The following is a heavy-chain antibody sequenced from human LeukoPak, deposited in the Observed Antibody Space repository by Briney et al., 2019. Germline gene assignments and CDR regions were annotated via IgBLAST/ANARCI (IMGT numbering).Heavy chain of an antibody. V-gene: IGHV1-2*06. J-gene: IGHJ4*02. CDR1: GYTFTGSY. CDR2: INPNSGGT. Sequence: ASLKVSCKASGYTFTGSYIHWMRQAPGQGLEWMGRINPNSGGTNYAQRFQGRVTMTRDTSISTAYMELSRLRSDDTAVYYCARELEVGLDYWGQGTLVTVSS. CDR3: ARELEVGLDY.